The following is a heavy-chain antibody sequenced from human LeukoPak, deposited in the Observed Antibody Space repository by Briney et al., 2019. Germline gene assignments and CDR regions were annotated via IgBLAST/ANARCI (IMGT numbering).Heavy chain of an antibody. J-gene: IGHJ6*03. Sequence: PGGSLRLSCAASGLTVSSNYISWVRQAPGKGLEWVSVIYSGGSTYYADSVKGRFTISRDNSKNTLYLQMNSLRAEDTAVYYCARWYGQEVGRDYYYYMDVWGKGATVSVSS. V-gene: IGHV3-53*01. CDR2: IYSGGST. CDR3: ARWYGQEVGRDYYYYMDV. D-gene: IGHD3-10*01. CDR1: GLTVSSNY.